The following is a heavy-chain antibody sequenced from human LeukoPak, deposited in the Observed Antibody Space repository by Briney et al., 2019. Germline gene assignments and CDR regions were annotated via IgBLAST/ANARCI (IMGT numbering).Heavy chain of an antibody. D-gene: IGHD3-22*01. CDR3: AKASNYYDSSGYYYVRDGYFDY. Sequence: ASVKVSCKASGGTFSSYAMSWVRQAPGKGLEWVSAISGSGGSTYYADSVNGRFTISRDNSKNTLYLQMNSLRAEDTAVYYCAKASNYYDSSGYYYVRDGYFDYWGQGTLVTVSS. V-gene: IGHV3-23*01. CDR1: GGTFSSYA. J-gene: IGHJ4*02. CDR2: ISGSGGST.